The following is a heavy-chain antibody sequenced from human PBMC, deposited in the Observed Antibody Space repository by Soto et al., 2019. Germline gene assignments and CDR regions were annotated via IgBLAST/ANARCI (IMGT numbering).Heavy chain of an antibody. V-gene: IGHV4-31*03. D-gene: IGHD3-22*01. J-gene: IGHJ6*02. CDR1: GGSISSGGYY. Sequence: QVQLQESGPGLVKPSQTLSLTCTVSGGSISSGGYYWSWIRQHPGKGLEWIGYIYYSGSTYYNPSLKSRVTISLHTSKHQFALKLSSVTAADTAVYYCARHNYDSSGTAVDVWGQGTTVTVSS. CDR3: ARHNYDSSGTAVDV. CDR2: IYYSGST.